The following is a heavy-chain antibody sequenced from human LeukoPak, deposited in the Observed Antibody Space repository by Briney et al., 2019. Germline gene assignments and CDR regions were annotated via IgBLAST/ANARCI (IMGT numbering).Heavy chain of an antibody. J-gene: IGHJ3*02. CDR2: IYYSGST. CDR1: GGSISSSSYY. Sequence: SETLSLTCTVSGGSISSSSYYWGWIRQPPGKGLEWIGSIYYSGSTYYNPSLKSRVTISVDTSKNQFSLQLNSVTPEDTAVYYCAREGRRKYQLQPDAFDIWGQGTMVTVSS. CDR3: AREGRRKYQLQPDAFDI. V-gene: IGHV4-39*02. D-gene: IGHD2-2*01.